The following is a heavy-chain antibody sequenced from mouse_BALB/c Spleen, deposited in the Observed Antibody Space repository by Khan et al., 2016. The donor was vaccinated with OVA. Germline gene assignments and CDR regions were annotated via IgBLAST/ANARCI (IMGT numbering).Heavy chain of an antibody. D-gene: IGHD4-1*01. CDR2: INSDGTYT. CDR1: GFTFSNYG. Sequence: EVQLQESGGDLVKPGGSLKLSCAASGFTFSNYGMSWVRQIPEKRLEWVATINSDGTYTYYPDSVKGRFTISRNNAKNTLYLEMSSLKSEDTAMYYCASHLTGSFAYWGQGTLVTVSA. CDR3: ASHLTGSFAY. J-gene: IGHJ3*01. V-gene: IGHV5-6*01.